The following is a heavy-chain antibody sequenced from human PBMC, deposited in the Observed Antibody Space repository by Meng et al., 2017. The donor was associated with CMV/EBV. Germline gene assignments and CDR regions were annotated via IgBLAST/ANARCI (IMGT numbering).Heavy chain of an antibody. Sequence: GGSLRLSCAASGFTFDDYAMSWVRQAPGKGLEWVSVIYSGGSSTYYADSVKGRFTISRDNSKNTLYLQMNSLRAEDTAVYYCAKDNPELDYWGQGTLVTVSS. J-gene: IGHJ4*02. CDR2: IYSGGSST. CDR1: GFTFDDYA. D-gene: IGHD1-14*01. CDR3: AKDNPELDY. V-gene: IGHV3-23*03.